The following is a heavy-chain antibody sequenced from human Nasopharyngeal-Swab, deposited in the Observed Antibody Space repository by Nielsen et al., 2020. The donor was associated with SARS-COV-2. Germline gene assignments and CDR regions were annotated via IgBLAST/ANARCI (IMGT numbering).Heavy chain of an antibody. D-gene: IGHD1-26*01. V-gene: IGHV4-39*01. CDR2: IYYSGST. Sequence: RQAPGKGLEWIGSIYYSGSTYYNPSLKSRVTISVDTSKNQFSLKLGSVTAADTAVYYCASQGSGSYYLLYYYYGMDVWGQGTTVTVSS. J-gene: IGHJ6*02. CDR3: ASQGSGSYYLLYYYYGMDV.